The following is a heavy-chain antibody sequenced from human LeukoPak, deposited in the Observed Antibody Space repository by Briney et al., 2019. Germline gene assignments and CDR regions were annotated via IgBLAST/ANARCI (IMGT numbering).Heavy chain of an antibody. J-gene: IGHJ4*02. D-gene: IGHD4-11*01. CDR3: AKAHKSATTASHFDH. V-gene: IGHV3-23*01. CDR1: GFTFSSYA. Sequence: PGGSLRLSCAASGFTFSSYAMSWVRQAPGKGLEWVSAISGSGGSTYYADSVKGRFTISRDNSKNTLYLQMNSLRAEDTAVYYCAKAHKSATTASHFDHWGRGTLVTVSS. CDR2: ISGSGGST.